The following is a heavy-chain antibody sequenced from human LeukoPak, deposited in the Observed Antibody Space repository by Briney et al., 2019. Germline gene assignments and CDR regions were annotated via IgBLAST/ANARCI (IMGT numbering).Heavy chain of an antibody. V-gene: IGHV3-30*02. D-gene: IGHD5-18*01. Sequence: PGESLRLSCAASGFTFSSYGMHWVRQAPGKGLEWVAVIWSDGSNKYYADSVKGRFTISRDNSKNTLYLQMNSLRAEDTAVYYCASRKDTPHLPDYWGQGTLVTVSS. CDR3: ASRKDTPHLPDY. CDR2: IWSDGSNK. J-gene: IGHJ4*02. CDR1: GFTFSSYG.